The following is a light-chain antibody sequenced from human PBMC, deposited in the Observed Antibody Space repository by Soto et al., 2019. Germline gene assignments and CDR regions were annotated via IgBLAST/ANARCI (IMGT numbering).Light chain of an antibody. J-gene: IGKJ2*01. CDR1: QSVSSY. Sequence: DIQLTQSPSSLSASVGDRVTITCRASQSVSSYLNWYQQKPGKDTKLLIYAASRLPSWVPSRITGSGVGRDYTLTITSLQPEDFSTYYCQQSYSTAYTFGQGTKVEIK. CDR3: QQSYSTAYT. CDR2: AAS. V-gene: IGKV1-39*01.